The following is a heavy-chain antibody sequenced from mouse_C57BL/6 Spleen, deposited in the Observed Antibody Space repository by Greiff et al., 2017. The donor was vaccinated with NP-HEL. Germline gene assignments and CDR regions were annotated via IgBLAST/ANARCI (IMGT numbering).Heavy chain of an antibody. CDR3: ARDYYGSSYGAMDY. V-gene: IGHV5-17*01. J-gene: IGHJ4*01. CDR1: GFTFSDYG. CDR2: ISSGSSTI. D-gene: IGHD1-1*01. Sequence: DVMLVESGGGLVKPGGSLKLSCAASGFTFSDYGMHWVRQAPEKGLEWVAYISSGSSTIYYADTVKGRFTISRDNAKNTLFLQMTSLRSEDTAMYYCARDYYGSSYGAMDYWGQGTSVTVSS.